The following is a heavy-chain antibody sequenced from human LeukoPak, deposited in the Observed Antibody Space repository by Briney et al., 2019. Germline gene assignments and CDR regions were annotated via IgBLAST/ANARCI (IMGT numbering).Heavy chain of an antibody. CDR3: ATNYADYISGDAFDI. J-gene: IGHJ3*02. D-gene: IGHD4-17*01. CDR2: IYRGGST. Sequence: GGSLRLSCAASGFTVSSNYMSWVRQAPGKGLEWVSVIYRGGSTFYADSMTGRFTISTDNSENTLHLQMNSLRAEDTAVYYCATNYADYISGDAFDIWGQGTKVTVSA. V-gene: IGHV3-66*01. CDR1: GFTVSSNY.